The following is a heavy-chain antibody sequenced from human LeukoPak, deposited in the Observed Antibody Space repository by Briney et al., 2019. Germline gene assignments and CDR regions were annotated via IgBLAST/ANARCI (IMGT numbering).Heavy chain of an antibody. CDR2: IYYSGST. CDR1: GGSISSYY. CDR3: ARGSLFWSGP. V-gene: IGHV4-59*01. Sequence: ASETLSLTCTVSGGSISSYYWSWIRQPPGKGLEWIGYIYYSGSTNYNPSLKSRVTISVDTSKNQFSLKLSSVTAADTAVYYRARGSLFWSGPWGQGTMVTVPS. J-gene: IGHJ3*01. D-gene: IGHD3-3*01.